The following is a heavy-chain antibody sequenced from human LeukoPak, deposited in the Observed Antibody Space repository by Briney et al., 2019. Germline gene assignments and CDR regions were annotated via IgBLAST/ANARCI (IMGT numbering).Heavy chain of an antibody. J-gene: IGHJ3*02. D-gene: IGHD4-17*01. Sequence: GGSLRLSCVASGFTDTSYWMHWVRQAPGKGLVWVSRIKGDGSSLSYAASVKGRFTISRDNAKNALYLQMDSLRAEDTAVYYCATNTYVDYVSFDIWGQGTMVTVSS. CDR2: IKGDGSSL. CDR3: ATNTYVDYVSFDI. CDR1: GFTDTSYW. V-gene: IGHV3-74*01.